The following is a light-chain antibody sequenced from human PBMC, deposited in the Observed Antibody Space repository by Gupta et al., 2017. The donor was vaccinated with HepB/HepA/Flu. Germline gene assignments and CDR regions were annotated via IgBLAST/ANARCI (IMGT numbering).Light chain of an antibody. CDR1: QTIGNY. CDR3: LQGVISPLT. CDR2: ATS. Sequence: DIQVTQSPSSLSASVGDRVTLTCRASQTIGNYLNWYQQRPGKAPSLLIYATSTLKSGVPSRFSGSGSGTHFTLTISKLQPEDFASYSCLQGVISPLTFGHGT. J-gene: IGKJ3*01. V-gene: IGKV1-39*01.